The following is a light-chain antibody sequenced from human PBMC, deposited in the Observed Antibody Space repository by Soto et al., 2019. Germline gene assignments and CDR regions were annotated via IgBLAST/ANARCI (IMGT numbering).Light chain of an antibody. CDR3: QQSSTTPWT. CDR2: SVS. Sequence: DIAMTQSPSSLSASVGDRVTITCRASQSVRNFVNWYQQKPGKAPKFLISSVSRFQSGAPSRFSASGSGTEFTLTINSLQPEDCATYYCQQSSTTPWTFGQGTKVEI. J-gene: IGKJ1*01. V-gene: IGKV1-39*01. CDR1: QSVRNF.